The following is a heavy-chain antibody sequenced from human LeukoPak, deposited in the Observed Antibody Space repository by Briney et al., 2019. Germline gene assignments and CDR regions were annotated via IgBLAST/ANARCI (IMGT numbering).Heavy chain of an antibody. J-gene: IGHJ4*02. V-gene: IGHV3-23*01. CDR1: GFTFSSYA. CDR2: IGGSGGRT. Sequence: GGSLRLSCAASGFTFSSYAMSWVRQAPGKGLEWVSCIGGSGGRTYYADSVKGRFTISRDNSKNTLYLQMNSLRAEDTAVYYCAKPQSPFNWNDRSYFDHWGQGTLVTVSS. CDR3: AKPQSPFNWNDRSYFDH. D-gene: IGHD1-20*01.